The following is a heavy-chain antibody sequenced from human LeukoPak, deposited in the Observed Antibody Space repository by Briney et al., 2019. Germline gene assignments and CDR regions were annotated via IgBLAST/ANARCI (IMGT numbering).Heavy chain of an antibody. V-gene: IGHV3-48*01. Sequence: GGSLRLSCAASGFTFRTYSMNWVRQAPGKGLEWVSYSSSGSSTIHYADSVKGRFTISRDNAKNSLYLQMNSLKLEDTAVYYCARDSGSSWYYFDYWGQGTQVTVSS. D-gene: IGHD6-13*01. CDR2: SSSGSSTI. J-gene: IGHJ4*02. CDR3: ARDSGSSWYYFDY. CDR1: GFTFRTYS.